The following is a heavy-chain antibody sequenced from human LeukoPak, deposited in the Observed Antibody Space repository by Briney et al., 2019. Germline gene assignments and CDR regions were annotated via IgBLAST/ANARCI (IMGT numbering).Heavy chain of an antibody. D-gene: IGHD2-2*01. CDR2: INPNSGGT. CDR3: ARPPFTTASYQLLFGLLGY. CDR1: GYTFTGYY. J-gene: IGHJ4*02. V-gene: IGHV1-2*02. Sequence: GASVKVSCKASGYTFTGYYMHWVRQAPGQGLEWMGWINPNSGGTNYAQKFQGRVTMTRDTSISTAYMELSRLRSDDTAVYYCARPPFTTASYQLLFGLLGYWGQGTLVTVSS.